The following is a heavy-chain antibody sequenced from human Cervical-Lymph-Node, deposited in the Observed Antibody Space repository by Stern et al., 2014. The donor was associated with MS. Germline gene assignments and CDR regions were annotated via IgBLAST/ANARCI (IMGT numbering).Heavy chain of an antibody. D-gene: IGHD5-18*01. CDR2: IYPGDSDT. CDR3: ARLGRDVDTVMNDY. V-gene: IGHV5-51*03. J-gene: IGHJ4*02. CDR1: GYTFTSYW. Sequence: EVQLVESGAEVKKPGESLKISCKAYGYTFTSYWIGWVRQMPGKGLEWMGIIYPGDSDTRYSPSFQGQVTISADKSINTAYVQWSSLKASDTAMYYCARLGRDVDTVMNDYWGQGTLVIVSS.